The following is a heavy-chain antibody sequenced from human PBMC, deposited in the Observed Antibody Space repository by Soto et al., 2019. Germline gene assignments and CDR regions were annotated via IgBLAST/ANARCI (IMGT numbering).Heavy chain of an antibody. CDR3: ARGPVVVVSAPYYFDY. V-gene: IGHV4-30-4*01. Sequence: PSETLSLTCTVSGGSISSGDYYWSWIRQPPGKGLEWIGNIYYSGSTYYNPSLKSRVSISVDTSRDQFSLKLSSVTAADTAVYYCARGPVVVVSAPYYFDYWGQGTRVTVS. J-gene: IGHJ4*02. D-gene: IGHD2-21*01. CDR2: IYYSGST. CDR1: GGSISSGDYY.